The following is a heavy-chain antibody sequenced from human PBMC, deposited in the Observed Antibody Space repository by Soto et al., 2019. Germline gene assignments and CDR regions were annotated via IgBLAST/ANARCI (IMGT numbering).Heavy chain of an antibody. D-gene: IGHD5-12*01. J-gene: IGHJ6*03. Sequence: QVQLVQSGAEVRKPGASVTVSCRSSGDSFNDYYIHWVRQAPGQGFEWMGWINPNGGVTKYAQKSQGWVSMTRDTSIRTVYVQLSRLRSDDTAVYYCARERGGATATLDYYYFYMDVWGTGTTVTVSS. CDR2: INPNGGVT. CDR1: GDSFNDYY. V-gene: IGHV1-2*04. CDR3: ARERGGATATLDYYYFYMDV.